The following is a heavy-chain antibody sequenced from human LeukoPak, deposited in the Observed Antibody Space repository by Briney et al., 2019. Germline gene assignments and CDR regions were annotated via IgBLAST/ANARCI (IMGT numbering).Heavy chain of an antibody. CDR3: AKEKELHDS. Sequence: GGSLRLSCPASGFTFSNYAMSWVRQAPGKGLEWVSAISNSGGSTYYSDSVKGRFTISRDNSKNTLYLQMNSLRAEDTAVYYCAKEKELHDSWGQGTLVTVSS. CDR2: ISNSGGST. J-gene: IGHJ5*01. V-gene: IGHV3-23*01. D-gene: IGHD1-26*01. CDR1: GFTFSNYA.